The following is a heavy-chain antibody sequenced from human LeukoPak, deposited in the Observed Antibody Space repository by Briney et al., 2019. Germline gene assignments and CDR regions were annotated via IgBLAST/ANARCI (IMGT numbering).Heavy chain of an antibody. V-gene: IGHV4-34*01. Sequence: PSETLSLTCAVYGGSFSGYYWSWIRQPPGKGLEWIGEINHSGSTNYNPSLKSRVTMSVDMSKNQFSLKLNFVTAADTAVYYCARVPYYYDHSGFFFWGQGTLVTVSS. CDR3: ARVPYYYDHSGFFF. J-gene: IGHJ4*02. CDR2: INHSGST. D-gene: IGHD3-22*01. CDR1: GGSFSGYY.